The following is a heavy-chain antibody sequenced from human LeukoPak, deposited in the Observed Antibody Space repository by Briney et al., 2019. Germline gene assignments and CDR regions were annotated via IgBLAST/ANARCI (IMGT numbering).Heavy chain of an antibody. CDR2: TYYRSKWYN. V-gene: IGHV6-1*01. CDR1: GDSVSSNSAA. Sequence: SQTLSLTCAISGDSVSSNSAAWNWIRQSPSRGLEWLGRTYYRSKWYNDYAVSVKSRITINPDTSKNQFSLQLNSVTLEDTAVYYCARSPEAYDSCGCDYWGQGALVTVSS. CDR3: ARSPEAYDSCGCDY. J-gene: IGHJ4*02. D-gene: IGHD3-22*01.